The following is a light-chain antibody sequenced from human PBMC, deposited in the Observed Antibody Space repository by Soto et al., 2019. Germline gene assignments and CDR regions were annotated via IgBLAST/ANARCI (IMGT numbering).Light chain of an antibody. CDR2: AAS. CDR1: QGIRTE. Sequence: AIEMTQSRASLSASVGDRVSITCRASQGIRTELGWYQQKPGEAPKLLIYAASTLQGGVPSRFSGSGSGTDVTLTISSLQPEDFATYYCLQDYNYPRTFGQGTKVEMK. V-gene: IGKV1-6*01. J-gene: IGKJ1*01. CDR3: LQDYNYPRT.